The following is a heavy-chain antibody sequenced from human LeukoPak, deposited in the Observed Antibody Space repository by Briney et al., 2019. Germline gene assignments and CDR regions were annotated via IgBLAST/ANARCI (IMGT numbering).Heavy chain of an antibody. J-gene: IGHJ4*02. CDR3: AREGLDCSSTSCSRIVDY. CDR1: GFTFSSYE. V-gene: IGHV3-48*03. CDR2: ISSSGSTI. D-gene: IGHD2-2*01. Sequence: PGGSLRLSCAASGFTFSSYEMNWVRQAPGKGLEWVSYISSSGSTIYYADSVKGRFTISRDNAKNSLYLQMNSLRAEDTAVYYCAREGLDCSSTSCSRIVDYWGQGTLVTVSS.